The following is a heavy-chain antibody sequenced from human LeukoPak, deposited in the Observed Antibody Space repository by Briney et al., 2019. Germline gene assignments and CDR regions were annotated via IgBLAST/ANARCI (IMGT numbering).Heavy chain of an antibody. CDR1: GYTFTDYY. CDR3: ARGPSYYYDSSGYPPRFDY. D-gene: IGHD3-22*01. CDR2: INPNSSDT. J-gene: IGHJ4*02. V-gene: IGHV1-2*02. Sequence: ASVKVSCKASGYTFTDYYMHWVRQAPGQGLEWMGWINPNSSDTNSAQKLQGRVTMTRDTSISTAYMELNSLRAEDTAVYYCARGPSYYYDSSGYPPRFDYWGQGTLVTVSS.